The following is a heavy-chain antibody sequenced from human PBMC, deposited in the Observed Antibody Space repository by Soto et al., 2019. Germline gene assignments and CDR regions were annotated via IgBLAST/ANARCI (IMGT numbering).Heavy chain of an antibody. CDR2: ISASGGDT. V-gene: IGHV3-23*01. Sequence: EVRLLESGGGLVQPGGSLRLSCEASGFMFDSYAMSWVRRAPGKGLEWVSAISASGGDTYYSDSARGRFTISRDNSKNVQPLQMNSMRVNDTAVYYCTTYGDCSRGSSCGHFAYWGQGLQDTVPS. D-gene: IGHD2-15*01. CDR3: TTYGDCSRGSSCGHFAY. CDR1: GFMFDSYA. J-gene: IGHJ4*02.